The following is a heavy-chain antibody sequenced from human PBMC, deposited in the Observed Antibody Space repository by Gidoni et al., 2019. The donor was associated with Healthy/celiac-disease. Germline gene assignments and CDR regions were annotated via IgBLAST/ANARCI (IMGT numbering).Heavy chain of an antibody. J-gene: IGHJ4*02. Sequence: EVQLVESGGGLVKPGGSLRLSCAASGFTSSSFSSYSMNWVRQAPGKGLEWVSSISSSGRYISYADSVKGRFTISRDNAKNSLYLQMNSLRAEDTAVYYYARDMDYYDSSGYYYVSDYWGQGTRVTVSS. D-gene: IGHD3-22*01. CDR1: GFTSSSFSSYS. CDR2: ISSSGRYI. CDR3: ARDMDYYDSSGYYYVSDY. V-gene: IGHV3-21*02.